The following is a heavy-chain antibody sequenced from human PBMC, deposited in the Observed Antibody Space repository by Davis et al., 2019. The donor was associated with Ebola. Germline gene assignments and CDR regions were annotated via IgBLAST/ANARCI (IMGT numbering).Heavy chain of an antibody. CDR3: ASSIAVAFPWYFDL. CDR1: GYSISSGYY. J-gene: IGHJ2*01. Sequence: SETLSLTCTVSGYSISSGYYWSWIRQPPGKGLEWIGYIYYSGSTNYNPSLKSRVTISVDTSKNQFSLKLSSVTAADTAVYYCASSIAVAFPWYFDLWGRGTLVTVSS. V-gene: IGHV4-61*01. D-gene: IGHD6-19*01. CDR2: IYYSGST.